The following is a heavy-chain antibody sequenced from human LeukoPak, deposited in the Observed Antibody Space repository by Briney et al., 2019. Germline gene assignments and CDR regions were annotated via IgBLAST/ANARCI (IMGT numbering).Heavy chain of an antibody. D-gene: IGHD4-17*01. J-gene: IGHJ6*02. Sequence: SVKVSCKASEGTVISYAISWVRQAPGQGLEWMGRIVSILGIANYAQKFQGRVTITADKSTSTAYMELSSLRSEDTAVYYCARGEDYGDYVSYYYYGMDVWGQGTTVTVSS. V-gene: IGHV1-69*04. CDR2: IVSILGIA. CDR3: ARGEDYGDYVSYYYYGMDV. CDR1: EGTVISYA.